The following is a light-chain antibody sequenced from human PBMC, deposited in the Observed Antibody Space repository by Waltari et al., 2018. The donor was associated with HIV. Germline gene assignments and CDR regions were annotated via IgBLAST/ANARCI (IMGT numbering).Light chain of an antibody. CDR2: DVT. CDR1: SRASRGYHY. J-gene: IGLJ3*02. V-gene: IGLV2-14*03. Sequence: QSALTPPASVSGSPGHSVTIPSPGHSRASRGYHYLSWFQQHPGKAPKPIIYDVTNRPPGVFNRFSGSKSGNTASLTISGLQAEDEADYYCTSYTNIRTWVFGGGTKLTVL. CDR3: TSYTNIRTWV.